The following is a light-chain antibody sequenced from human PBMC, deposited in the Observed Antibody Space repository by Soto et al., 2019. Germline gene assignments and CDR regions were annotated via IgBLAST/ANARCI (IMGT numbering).Light chain of an antibody. Sequence: TQSTVSLSFSPWEIATLSWRAVQSVTSIYSAWYQQKPGQAPRLLILGASTRATGIPARFSGSGSGTEFTLSFISLQYEDFAVYYCQQYKNWPLFGQRTRPEN. J-gene: IGKJ5*01. CDR3: QQYKNWPL. CDR2: GAS. V-gene: IGKV3-15*01. CDR1: QSVTSI.